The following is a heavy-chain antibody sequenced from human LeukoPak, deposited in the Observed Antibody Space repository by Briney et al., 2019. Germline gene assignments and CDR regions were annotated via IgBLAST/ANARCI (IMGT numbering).Heavy chain of an antibody. J-gene: IGHJ6*04. CDR2: IYSGGST. CDR1: GFTVSSNY. V-gene: IGHV3-53*01. CDR3: ATDVLLWFGEPYGMDV. Sequence: GGSLRLSCAASGFTVSSNYMSWVRQAPGKGLEWVSVIYSGGSTYYADSVKGRFTISRDNSKNTLYPQMNSLRAEDTAVYYCATDVLLWFGEPYGMDVWGKGTTVTVSS. D-gene: IGHD3-10*01.